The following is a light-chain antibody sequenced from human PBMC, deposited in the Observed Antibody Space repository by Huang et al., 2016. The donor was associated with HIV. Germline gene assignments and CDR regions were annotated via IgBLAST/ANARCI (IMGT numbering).Light chain of an antibody. CDR1: QNINTN. V-gene: IGKV3-15*01. Sequence: EIVMTQSPATLSVSPGERAILLCRARQNINTNIAWYDQKPGQAPRLLIFGASTRATGISARLTGGGSETEFTLTINSVQSEDVAMYYCHQYNDWPPWTFGQGTRVEI. CDR2: GAS. CDR3: HQYNDWPPWT. J-gene: IGKJ1*01.